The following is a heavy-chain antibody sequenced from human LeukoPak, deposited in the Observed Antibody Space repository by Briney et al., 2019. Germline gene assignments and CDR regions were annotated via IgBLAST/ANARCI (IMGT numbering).Heavy chain of an antibody. Sequence: PGGSLRLSCAASGSTFSSYAMSWVRQVPGKGLEWVSALSGSGGSTHYADSVQGRFTISRDNSKNTLYLQANSLGAEDTAIYYCAKAAAPGGYWYFDLWGRGTLVTVSS. CDR1: GSTFSSYA. V-gene: IGHV3-23*01. CDR3: AKAAAPGGYWYFDL. J-gene: IGHJ2*01. D-gene: IGHD6-13*01. CDR2: LSGSGGST.